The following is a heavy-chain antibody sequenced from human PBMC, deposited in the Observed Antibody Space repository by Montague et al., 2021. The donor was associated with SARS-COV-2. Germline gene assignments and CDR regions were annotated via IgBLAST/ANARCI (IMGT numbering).Heavy chain of an antibody. CDR2: ISGSGGST. J-gene: IGHJ5*02. D-gene: IGHD3-3*01. CDR3: AKDWKSITIFGVAIMEPNWFDP. V-gene: IGHV3-23*01. CDR1: GFTFSSYA. Sequence: SLRLSCAASGFTFSSYAMSWVRQAPGKGLEWVSAISGSGGSTYYADSVKGRFTISRDNSKHTLYLQMNSLRAEDTAVYYCAKDWKSITIFGVAIMEPNWFDPWGQGTLVTVSS.